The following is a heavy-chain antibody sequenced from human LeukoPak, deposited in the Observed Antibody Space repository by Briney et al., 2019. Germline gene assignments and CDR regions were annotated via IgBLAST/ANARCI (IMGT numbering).Heavy chain of an antibody. Sequence: GGSLRLSCAASGFTFSSYWMHWVRQAPGKGLVWVSRINSDGSSTSYTDFVKGRFTISRDNAKNTLYLQMNSLRAEDTAVYYCAREGDCSSTSCYPSDYWGQGTLVTVSS. CDR2: INSDGSST. CDR1: GFTFSSYW. J-gene: IGHJ4*02. V-gene: IGHV3-74*01. D-gene: IGHD2-2*01. CDR3: AREGDCSSTSCYPSDY.